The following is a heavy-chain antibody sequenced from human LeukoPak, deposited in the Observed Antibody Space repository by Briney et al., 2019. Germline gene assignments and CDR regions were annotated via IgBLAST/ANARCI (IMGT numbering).Heavy chain of an antibody. V-gene: IGHV3-53*01. D-gene: IGHD3-10*01. CDR1: GFTVSSNY. CDR2: IYTGGTT. Sequence: GGSLRLSCAVSGFTVSSNYMSWVRQAPGKGLEWVSVIYTGGTTYYADSVKGRFTISRDNSKNTLYLQMNTLRAEDTAVYYCARDRAPPTSWYFDFWGRGTLVTVSS. CDR3: ARDRAPPTSWYFDF. J-gene: IGHJ2*01.